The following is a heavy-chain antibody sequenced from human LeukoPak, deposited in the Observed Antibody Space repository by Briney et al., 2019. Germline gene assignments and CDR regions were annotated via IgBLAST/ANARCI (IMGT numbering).Heavy chain of an antibody. CDR2: ISSSSSYI. CDR3: ARGGGSYWGNNAFDI. CDR1: GFTFSSYA. J-gene: IGHJ3*02. V-gene: IGHV3-21*01. Sequence: GGSLRLSCAASGFTFSSYAMSWVRQAPGKGLEWVSSISSSSSYIYYADSVKGRFTISRDNAKNSLYLQMNSLRAEDTAVYYCARGGGSYWGNNAFDIWGQGTMVTVSS. D-gene: IGHD1-26*01.